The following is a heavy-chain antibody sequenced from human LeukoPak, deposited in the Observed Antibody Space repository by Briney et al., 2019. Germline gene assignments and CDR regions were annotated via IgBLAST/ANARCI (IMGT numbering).Heavy chain of an antibody. V-gene: IGHV1-46*01. CDR2: INTSGGNT. J-gene: IGHJ4*02. CDR3: ARESCSGGSCYSLDY. CDR1: GYTFTSYY. Sequence: ASVKVSCKASGYTFTSYYMPWVRQAPGQGLEWMGIINTSGGNTSYAQKFQGRVTMTRDTPTSTVYMELSSLRSEDTAVYYCARESCSGGSCYSLDYWGQGTLVPVSS. D-gene: IGHD2-15*01.